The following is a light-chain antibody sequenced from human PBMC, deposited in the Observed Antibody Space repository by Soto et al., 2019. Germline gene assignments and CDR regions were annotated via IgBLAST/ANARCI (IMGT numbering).Light chain of an antibody. Sequence: QSALTQPASVSGSPGQSITISCTGTSSDVGYYNYVSWYQHHPGKAPKLIIYEVSNRPSGVSNRFSGSKSGNTASLTISGLQAEDEADYYCSSFTTSSTQVFGGGTKLTVL. CDR1: SSDVGYYNY. J-gene: IGLJ2*01. CDR3: SSFTTSSTQV. CDR2: EVS. V-gene: IGLV2-14*01.